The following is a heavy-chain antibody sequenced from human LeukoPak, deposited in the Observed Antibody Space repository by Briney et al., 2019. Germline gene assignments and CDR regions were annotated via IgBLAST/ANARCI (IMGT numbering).Heavy chain of an antibody. CDR3: AREGGVVITMD. V-gene: IGHV1-69*05. Sequence: ASVKVSCKASGGTFSSYAIGWVRQAPGQGLEWMGRIIPIFGTANYAQKFQGRVTITTDESTSTAYMELSSLRSEDTAVYYCAREGGVVITMDWGQGTLVTGSS. CDR2: IIPIFGTA. CDR1: GGTFSSYA. D-gene: IGHD3-22*01. J-gene: IGHJ4*02.